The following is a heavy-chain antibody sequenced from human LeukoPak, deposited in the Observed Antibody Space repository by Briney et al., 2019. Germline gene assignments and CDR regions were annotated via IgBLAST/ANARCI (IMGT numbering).Heavy chain of an antibody. Sequence: PGGSLRLSCAASGFTFDDYAMHWVRQAPGKGLEWVSAISGSGGSTYYADSVKGRFTISRDNSKNTLYLQMNSLRAEDTAVYYCAKDGLGHYYYDSSGYGDYWGQGTLVTVSS. J-gene: IGHJ4*02. V-gene: IGHV3-23*01. CDR2: ISGSGGST. CDR3: AKDGLGHYYYDSSGYGDY. CDR1: GFTFDDYA. D-gene: IGHD3-22*01.